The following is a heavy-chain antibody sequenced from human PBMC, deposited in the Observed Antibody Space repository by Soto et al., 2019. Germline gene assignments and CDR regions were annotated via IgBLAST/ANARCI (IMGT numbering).Heavy chain of an antibody. V-gene: IGHV4-61*01. D-gene: IGHD3-9*01. CDR2: GNYSGIT. J-gene: IGHJ4*02. Sequence: SETLSLTCSASGCSVNDKTYYWSWKRQPPGKGLEWVGYGNYSGITYYNPSLKSRATISVNLSNNRFPLRLSFVTNAAAALYYCASSSAVAISRRSRYFFDYWGQGTLVTVSS. CDR1: GCSVNDKTYY. CDR3: ASSSAVAISRRSRYFFDY.